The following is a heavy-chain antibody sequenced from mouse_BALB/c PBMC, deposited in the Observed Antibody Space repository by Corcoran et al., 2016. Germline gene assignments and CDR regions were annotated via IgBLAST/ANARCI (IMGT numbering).Heavy chain of an antibody. CDR3: ARSSGNYQAWFAY. CDR1: GYTFTNYG. Sequence: QIQLVQSGPELKKPGETVKISCKASGYTFTNYGMNWVKQAPGKGLKWMGWINTYTGEPTYADDFKGRFAFSLETSASTTYLQINNLKNEDMATYFCARSSGNYQAWFAYWGQGTLVTVSA. D-gene: IGHD2-1*01. CDR2: INTYTGEP. V-gene: IGHV9-1*02. J-gene: IGHJ3*01.